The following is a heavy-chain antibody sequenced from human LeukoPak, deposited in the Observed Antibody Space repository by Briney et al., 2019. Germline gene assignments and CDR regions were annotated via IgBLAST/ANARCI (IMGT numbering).Heavy chain of an antibody. J-gene: IGHJ4*02. CDR2: IYTSGST. CDR3: ARDSSYGDRPFDY. V-gene: IGHV4-61*02. D-gene: IGHD4-17*01. Sequence: SQTLSLTCTVSGGSISSGSYYWSWIRQPAGTGLEWIGRIYTSGSTNYNPSLKSRVTISVDTSKNQFSLKLSSVTAADTAVYYCARDSSYGDRPFDYWGQGTLVTVSS. CDR1: GGSISSGSYY.